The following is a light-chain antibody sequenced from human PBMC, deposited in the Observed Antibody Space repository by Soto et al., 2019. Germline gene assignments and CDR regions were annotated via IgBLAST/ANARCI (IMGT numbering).Light chain of an antibody. Sequence: DIQMTQSPSTLSASVGDRVTITCRASQSISSWLAWYQQKPGKAPKLLIYDASSLESGVPSRFSGSGSGTEFTLTIIRLEPEDFAVYYCHQYGSSLRTFGQGTKVDIK. V-gene: IGKV1-5*01. J-gene: IGKJ1*01. CDR2: DAS. CDR1: QSISSW. CDR3: HQYGSSLRT.